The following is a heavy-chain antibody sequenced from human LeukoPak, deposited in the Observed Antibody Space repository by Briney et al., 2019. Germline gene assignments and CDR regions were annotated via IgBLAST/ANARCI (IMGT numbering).Heavy chain of an antibody. CDR2: ISYDGSNK. Sequence: GGSLRLSCAASGFTFSSYGMHWVRQAPGKGLEWAAVISYDGSNKYYADSVKGRFTISRDNSKNTLYLQMNSLRAEDTAVYYCAKDRGPGVRYYFDYWGQGTLVTVSS. J-gene: IGHJ4*02. CDR3: AKDRGPGVRYYFDY. CDR1: GFTFSSYG. V-gene: IGHV3-30*18. D-gene: IGHD3-10*01.